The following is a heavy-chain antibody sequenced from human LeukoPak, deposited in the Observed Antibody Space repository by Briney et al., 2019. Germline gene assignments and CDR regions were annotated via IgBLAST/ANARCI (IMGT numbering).Heavy chain of an antibody. CDR1: GGSISSGSYY. CDR2: IYTSGST. D-gene: IGHD2-15*01. V-gene: IGHV4-61*02. J-gene: IGHJ2*01. Sequence: SETLSLTCTVSGGSISSGSYYWSWIRQPAGKGLEWIGRIYTSGSTNYNPSLKSRATISVDTSKNQFSLKLSSVTAADTAVYYCARDLVVVVAATNYWYFDLWGRGTLVTVSS. CDR3: ARDLVVVVAATNYWYFDL.